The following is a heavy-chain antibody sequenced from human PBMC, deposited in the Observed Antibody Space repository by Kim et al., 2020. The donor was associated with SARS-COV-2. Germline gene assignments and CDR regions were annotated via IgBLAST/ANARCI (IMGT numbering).Heavy chain of an antibody. D-gene: IGHD3-10*01. V-gene: IGHV6-1*01. J-gene: IGHJ6*02. Sequence: SQTLSLTCAISGDSVSSNSAAWNWIRQSPSRGLEWLGRTYYRSKWYNDYAVSVKSRITINPDTSKNQFSLQLNSVTPEDTAVYYCARGDYYGSGSSPDRYYYYGMDVWGQGTTVTVSS. CDR1: GDSVSSNSAA. CDR2: TYYRSKWYN. CDR3: ARGDYYGSGSSPDRYYYYGMDV.